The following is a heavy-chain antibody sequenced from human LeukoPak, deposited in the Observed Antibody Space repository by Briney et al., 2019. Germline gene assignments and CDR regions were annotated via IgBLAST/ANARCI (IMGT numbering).Heavy chain of an antibody. V-gene: IGHV4-59*12. CDR2: IYYSGST. D-gene: IGHD2-2*01. J-gene: IGHJ5*02. CDR1: GGSISSYY. CDR3: ARERYCSSTSCLPFNWFDP. Sequence: SETLSLTRTVSGGSISSYYWSWIRQPPGKGLEWIGYIYYSGSTNYNPSLKSRVTISVDTSKNQFSLKLSSVTAADTAVYYCARERYCSSTSCLPFNWFDPWGQGTLVTVSS.